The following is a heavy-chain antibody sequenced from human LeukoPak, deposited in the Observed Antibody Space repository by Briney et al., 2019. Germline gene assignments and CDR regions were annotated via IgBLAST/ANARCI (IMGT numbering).Heavy chain of an antibody. CDR1: GFTVSSND. Sequence: GGYLRLSCAASGFTVSSNDMSWVRRAPGKGLEWVSVIYSGGSTYYADSVKGRFTISRDNSKNTLYLQMNSLRAEDTAVYYCARDIAAAGYFDYWGQGTLVTVSS. CDR2: IYSGGST. V-gene: IGHV3-53*01. D-gene: IGHD6-13*01. J-gene: IGHJ4*02. CDR3: ARDIAAAGYFDY.